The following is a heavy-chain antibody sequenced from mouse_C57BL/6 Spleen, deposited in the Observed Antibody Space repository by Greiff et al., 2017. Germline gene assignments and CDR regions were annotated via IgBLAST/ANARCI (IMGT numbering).Heavy chain of an antibody. D-gene: IGHD1-2*01. CDR3: ARTTTAPWYFDV. CDR2: IWSGGST. J-gene: IGHJ1*03. Sequence: QVHVKQSGPGLVQPSQSLSITCTVSGFSLTSYGVHWVRQSPGKGLEWLGVIWSGGSTDYTAAFISRLSISKDNSKSQVFFKMNSLQADDTAIYYCARTTTAPWYFDVWGTGTTVSVSA. V-gene: IGHV2-2*01. CDR1: GFSLTSYG.